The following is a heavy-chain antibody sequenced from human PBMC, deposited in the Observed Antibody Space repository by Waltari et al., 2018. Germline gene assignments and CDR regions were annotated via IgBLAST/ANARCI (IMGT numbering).Heavy chain of an antibody. CDR1: GFTFNIFG. CDR2: MASDGLNV. D-gene: IGHD3-10*01. J-gene: IGHJ4*02. Sequence: QLVESGGGVVRPGRSLRLSCAASGFTFNIFGMHWVRRAPGKGRGWGASMASDGLNVFYGDSVNGRFTISRDNSKNTVFLEMNSLRTEDTAVYYCANGRSGSWRYFEFRGRGTLVTVSS. V-gene: IGHV3-30*18. CDR3: ANGRSGSWRYFEF.